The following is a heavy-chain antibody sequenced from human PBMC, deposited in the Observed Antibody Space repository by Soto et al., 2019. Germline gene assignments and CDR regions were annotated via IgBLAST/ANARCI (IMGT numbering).Heavy chain of an antibody. CDR3: ARDGSMTISGRDDN. D-gene: IGHD3-3*01. CDR2: IGHDGNLT. Sequence: GGSLSLACVASGFTFRNYAMFWVRQPPGKGLEWVAYIGHDGNLTLYADSVKGRFTISRDNSKNTVDLQMSRLRLDDTGSYYCARDGSMTISGRDDNWGQGTLVTVSS. J-gene: IGHJ4*02. V-gene: IGHV3-30*02. CDR1: GFTFRNYA.